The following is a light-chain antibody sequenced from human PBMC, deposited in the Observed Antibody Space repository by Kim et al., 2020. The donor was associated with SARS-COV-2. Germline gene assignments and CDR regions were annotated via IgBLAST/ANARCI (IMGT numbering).Light chain of an antibody. V-gene: IGKV1-33*01. CDR3: QQYDNLLT. Sequence: SACVGDRVTITCQASQDISNYLNWYQQKPGKAPKLLIYDASNLETGVPSRFSGSGSGTDFTFTISSMQPEDIATYYCQQYDNLLTFGPGTKVDIK. CDR2: DAS. J-gene: IGKJ3*01. CDR1: QDISNY.